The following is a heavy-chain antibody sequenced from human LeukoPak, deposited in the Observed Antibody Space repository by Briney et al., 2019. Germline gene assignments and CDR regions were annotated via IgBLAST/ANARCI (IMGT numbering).Heavy chain of an antibody. D-gene: IGHD2-21*02. J-gene: IGHJ4*02. V-gene: IGHV3-23*01. Sequence: GASLRPSCAASGFTFSSYAICCVRQPPGKVLEWVSGISGSGGSTYHADSVKGRFTISSDNAKNPLYLHMNSLRGEDTAVYYCAAGLIMVTAFDYWGQGPRVTVSS. CDR3: AAGLIMVTAFDY. CDR2: ISGSGGST. CDR1: GFTFSSYA.